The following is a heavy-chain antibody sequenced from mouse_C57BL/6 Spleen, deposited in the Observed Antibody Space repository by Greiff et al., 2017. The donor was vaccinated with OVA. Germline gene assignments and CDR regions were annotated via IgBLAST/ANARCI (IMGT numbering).Heavy chain of an antibody. CDR2: IDPENGDT. J-gene: IGHJ1*03. CDR3: TTSNLYFDV. V-gene: IGHV14-4*01. Sequence: VQLQQSGAELVRPGASVKLSCTASGFNIKDDYMHWVKQRPEQGLEWIGWIDPENGDTEYASKFQGKATITADTSSNTAYLQLSSLTSEDTAVYYCTTSNLYFDVWGTGTTVTVSS. D-gene: IGHD2-5*01. CDR1: GFNIKDDY.